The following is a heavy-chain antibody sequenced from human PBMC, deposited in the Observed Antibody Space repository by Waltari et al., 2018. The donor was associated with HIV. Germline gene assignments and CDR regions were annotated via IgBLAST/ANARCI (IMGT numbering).Heavy chain of an antibody. V-gene: IGHV1-3*04. CDR2: INTGNGKT. Sequence: QVQLVQSGAEVKKPGASVKFSCRTSGYTFSTSPIHWVRQAPGQRLECMGGINTGNGKTQYSQKFQGRITLTRDTSASTAYMELNNLRSEDTGVYYCARLGPTTGGFDYWGQGTLLTVSS. CDR3: ARLGPTTGGFDY. J-gene: IGHJ4*02. D-gene: IGHD1-26*01. CDR1: GYTFSTSP.